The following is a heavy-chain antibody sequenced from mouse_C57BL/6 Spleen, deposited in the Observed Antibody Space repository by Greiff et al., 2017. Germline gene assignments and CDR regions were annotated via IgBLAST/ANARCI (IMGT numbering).Heavy chain of an antibody. D-gene: IGHD2-5*01. CDR1: GYTFTDYE. CDR2: IDPETGGT. Sequence: QVQLQQPGAELVRPGASVTLSCKASGYTFTDYEMHWVKQTPVHGLEWIGAIDPETGGTAYNQKFKGKAILTADKSSSTAYMELRSLTSEYSAVYSCTRWDSNYIDYWGQGTTLTVSS. CDR3: TRWDSNYIDY. J-gene: IGHJ2*01. V-gene: IGHV1-15*01.